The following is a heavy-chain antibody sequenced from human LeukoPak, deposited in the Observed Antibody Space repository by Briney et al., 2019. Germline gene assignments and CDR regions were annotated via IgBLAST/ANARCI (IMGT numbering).Heavy chain of an antibody. J-gene: IGHJ4*02. CDR3: AIEGEPPGRYCSSTSCYELDY. CDR2: INTNTGNP. D-gene: IGHD2-2*01. Sequence: ASVKVSCKASGYTFTSYAMNWVRQAPGQGLEWMGWINTNTGNPTYAQGFTGRFVFSLDTSVSTAYLQISSLKAEDTAVYYCAIEGEPPGRYCSSTSCYELDYWGQGTLVTVSS. V-gene: IGHV7-4-1*02. CDR1: GYTFTSYA.